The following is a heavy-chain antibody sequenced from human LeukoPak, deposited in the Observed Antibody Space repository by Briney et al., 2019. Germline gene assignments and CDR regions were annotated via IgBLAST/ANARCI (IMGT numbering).Heavy chain of an antibody. V-gene: IGHV4-34*01. CDR1: GGSFGGYY. D-gene: IGHD2-2*02. CDR2: INHSGGT. J-gene: IGHJ3*02. Sequence: SETLSLTCAVYGGSFGGYYWSWIRQPQGKGLEWMGEINHSGGTNSKPSLKSRVTISVDTSKNQFSLKLSSVTAADTAVYYCARDPKLGYCSSTSCYTDAFDIWGQGTMVTVSS. CDR3: ARDPKLGYCSSTSCYTDAFDI.